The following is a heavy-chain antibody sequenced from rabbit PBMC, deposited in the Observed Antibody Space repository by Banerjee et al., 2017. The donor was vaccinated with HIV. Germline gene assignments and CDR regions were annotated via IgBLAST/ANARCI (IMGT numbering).Heavy chain of an antibody. Sequence: QEQLEESGGGLVKPEGSLTLTCTASGFSFSSGYDMCWVRQAPGKGLEWIACINTSSGNTVYASWAKGRFTISKTSSTTVTLQMTSLTAADTATYFCGRDRDGDAGYGSLALWGPGTLVTVS. D-gene: IGHD6-1*01. CDR2: INTSSGNT. CDR3: GRDRDGDAGYGSLAL. J-gene: IGHJ6*01. CDR1: GFSFSSGYD. V-gene: IGHV1S45*01.